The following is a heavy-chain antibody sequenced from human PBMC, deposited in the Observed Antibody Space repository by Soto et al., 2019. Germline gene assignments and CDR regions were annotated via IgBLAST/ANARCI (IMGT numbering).Heavy chain of an antibody. CDR2: INPNSGGT. CDR3: ATSRTSIAVAGETEYYFDY. J-gene: IGHJ4*02. CDR1: GYTLTDFY. D-gene: IGHD6-19*01. Sequence: EASVKVSWETSGYTLTDFYLQSMRQAPRQGLDSMGWINPNSGGTKYAQSFQGWVTMTRDTSISTAYMELSRLRSDDTAVYYCATSRTSIAVAGETEYYFDYWGQGNLVTVSS. V-gene: IGHV1-2*04.